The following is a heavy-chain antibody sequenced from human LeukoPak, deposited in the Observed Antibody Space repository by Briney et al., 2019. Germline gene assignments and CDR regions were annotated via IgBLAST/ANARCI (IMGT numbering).Heavy chain of an antibody. Sequence: PGGSLRLSCAASGFTFSSYSMNWVRQAPGKGLEWVSSISSSSSYIYYADSVKGRFTISRDNAKNSLYLQMNSLRAEDTAVYYCARERMVRGVTNWFDPWGQGTLVTVSS. CDR3: ARERMVRGVTNWFDP. CDR2: ISSSSSYI. V-gene: IGHV3-21*01. D-gene: IGHD3-10*01. CDR1: GFTFSSYS. J-gene: IGHJ5*02.